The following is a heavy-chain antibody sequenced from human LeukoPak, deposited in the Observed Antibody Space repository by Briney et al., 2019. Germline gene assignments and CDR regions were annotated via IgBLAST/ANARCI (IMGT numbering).Heavy chain of an antibody. CDR2: ISPSGSTM. D-gene: IGHD3-10*01. Sequence: GGSLRLACAVYGLTFRSYEMTWVRQAPGRGLEWLSYISPSGSTMSYTDSVKGRFTISRDSAKNSLYLQMDSLRAEDTAVYYCARLSYFGSTVYGTDVWGQGTTVTVSS. J-gene: IGHJ6*02. V-gene: IGHV3-48*03. CDR1: GLTFRSYE. CDR3: ARLSYFGSTVYGTDV.